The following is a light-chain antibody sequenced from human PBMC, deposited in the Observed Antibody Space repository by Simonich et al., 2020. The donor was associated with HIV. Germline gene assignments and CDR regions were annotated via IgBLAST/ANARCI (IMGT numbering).Light chain of an antibody. J-gene: IGLJ3*02. CDR1: ALPTKY. V-gene: IGLV3-10*01. Sequence: SYELTQPPSVSVSPGQTARITCSGDALPTKYAYLYQQKSCQAPVMVIYDDSKRPSGIPERFSGASSGTMATLTISGAQVEDEADYYCYSTDSSGNHRVFGGGTKLTVL. CDR2: DDS. CDR3: YSTDSSGNHRV.